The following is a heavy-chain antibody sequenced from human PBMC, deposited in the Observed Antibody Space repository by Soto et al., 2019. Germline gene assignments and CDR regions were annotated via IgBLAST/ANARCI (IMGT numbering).Heavy chain of an antibody. CDR2: IWYDGSNK. J-gene: IGHJ6*02. D-gene: IGHD2-15*01. CDR1: GFTFSSYG. CDR3: ARECGGSCYSYYYYYGMDV. V-gene: IGHV3-33*01. Sequence: GSLRLSCAASGFTFSSYGMHWVRQAPGKGLEWVAVIWYDGSNKYYADSVKGRFTISRDNSKNTLYLQMNSLRAEDTAVYYCARECGGSCYSYYYYYGMDVWGQGTTVTVSS.